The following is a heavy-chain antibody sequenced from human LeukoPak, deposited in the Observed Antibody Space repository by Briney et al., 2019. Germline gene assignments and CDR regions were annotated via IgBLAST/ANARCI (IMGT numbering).Heavy chain of an antibody. Sequence: GSLRLSCAASGFTVSSNYMSWVRQAPGKGLEWVSVIYSGGSTYYADSVKGRFTISRDNSKNTLYLQMNSLRAEDTAVYYCARSADSSSWYPATDYWGQGTLVTVSS. V-gene: IGHV3-53*01. CDR1: GFTVSSNY. J-gene: IGHJ4*02. CDR2: IYSGGST. D-gene: IGHD6-13*01. CDR3: ARSADSSSWYPATDY.